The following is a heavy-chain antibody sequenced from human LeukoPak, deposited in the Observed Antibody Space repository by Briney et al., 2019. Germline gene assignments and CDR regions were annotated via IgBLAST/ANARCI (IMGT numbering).Heavy chain of an antibody. CDR1: GFTFSSYG. J-gene: IGHJ6*02. CDR3: AKARYCSSTSCYEGPYYYYGMDV. V-gene: IGHV3-30*02. Sequence: PGGSLRLSCAASGFTFSSYGMHWVRQAPDKGLEWVAFIRYDGSNKYYADSVKGRFTISRDNSKNTLYLQMNSLRTEDTALYYCAKARYCSSTSCYEGPYYYYGMDVWGQGTTVTVSS. CDR2: IRYDGSNK. D-gene: IGHD2-2*01.